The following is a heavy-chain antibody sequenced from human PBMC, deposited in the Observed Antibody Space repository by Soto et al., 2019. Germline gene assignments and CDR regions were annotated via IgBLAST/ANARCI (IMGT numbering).Heavy chain of an antibody. J-gene: IGHJ4*02. CDR3: AKDTYYHDSSGYYVFDY. V-gene: IGHV3-53*05. Sequence: GGSLRLSCAVSGFTVSSNYMSWVRQAPGKELKWVSIINSGGSTYYADSVKGRFTISRDNSKNTLYLQMNSLRAEDTAVYYCAKDTYYHDSSGYYVFDYWGQGTLVTVSS. CDR2: INSGGST. D-gene: IGHD3-22*01. CDR1: GFTVSSNY.